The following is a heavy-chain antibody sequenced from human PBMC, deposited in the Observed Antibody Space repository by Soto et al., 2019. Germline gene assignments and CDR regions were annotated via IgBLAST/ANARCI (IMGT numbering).Heavy chain of an antibody. CDR2: ISAYNGNT. Sequence: QVQLVQSGAEVKKPGASVKVSCKASGYTFTSYGISWVRQAPGQGLEWMGWISAYNGNTNYAQKFQGRVTMTTDTSTSKAYMELRSLRSDDTAVYYCARQADCISTRSVHYDYYGMDVWGQGTTVTVSS. CDR3: ARQADCISTRSVHYDYYGMDV. D-gene: IGHD2-2*01. V-gene: IGHV1-18*01. CDR1: GYTFTSYG. J-gene: IGHJ6*02.